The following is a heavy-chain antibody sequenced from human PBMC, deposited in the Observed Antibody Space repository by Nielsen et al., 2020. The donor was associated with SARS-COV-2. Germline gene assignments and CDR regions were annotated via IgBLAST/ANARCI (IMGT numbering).Heavy chain of an antibody. D-gene: IGHD1-26*01. CDR1: GFTFDDYA. Sequence: LKISCAASGFTFDDYAMHWVRQAPGKGLEWVSGISWNSGSIGYADSVKGRFTISRDNAKNSLYLQMNSLRAEDTALYYCAVLSGSFDHYFDYWGQGTLVTVSS. J-gene: IGHJ4*02. CDR3: AVLSGSFDHYFDY. V-gene: IGHV3-9*01. CDR2: ISWNSGSI.